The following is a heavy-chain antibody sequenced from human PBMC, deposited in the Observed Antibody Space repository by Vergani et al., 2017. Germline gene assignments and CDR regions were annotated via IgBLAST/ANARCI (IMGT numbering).Heavy chain of an antibody. Sequence: QVQLQESGPGLVKPSQTLSLTCTVSGGSISSGSYYWSWIRQPAGKGLEWIGRIYTSGSTNYNPALKSRVTISVDTSKNQFSLKLSSVTAADTAVYYCARDHRGAYDYGGSGDYWGQGTLVTVSS. CDR3: ARDHRGAYDYGGSGDY. J-gene: IGHJ4*02. CDR1: GGSISSGSYY. CDR2: IYTSGST. D-gene: IGHD4-23*01. V-gene: IGHV4-61*02.